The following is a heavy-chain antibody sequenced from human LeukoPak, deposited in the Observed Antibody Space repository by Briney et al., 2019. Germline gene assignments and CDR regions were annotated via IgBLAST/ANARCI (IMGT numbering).Heavy chain of an antibody. V-gene: IGHV4-39*07. CDR3: ARVRRLHLNFDY. J-gene: IGHJ4*02. CDR1: GGSISSSSYY. CDR2: IYYSGST. Sequence: SETLSLTCTASGGSISSSSYYWGWIRQPPGKGLEWIGSIYYSGSTYYNPSLKSRVTISVDTSKNQFSLKLSSVTAADTAVYYCARVRRLHLNFDYWGQGTLVTVSS.